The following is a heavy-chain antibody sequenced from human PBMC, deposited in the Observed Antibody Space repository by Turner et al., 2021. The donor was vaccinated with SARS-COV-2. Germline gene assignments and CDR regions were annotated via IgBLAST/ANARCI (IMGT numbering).Heavy chain of an antibody. Sequence: EVQLVESGGGLVKPGGSLRLSCAASGFTFSSYSMNWVRQAPGKGLEWVSSSRSSSSYIYYADSGKGRFTISRDNAKNSLYLQMNSLRAEDTAVYYCARDVPTYYYDSSGYYTDAFDIWGQGTMVTVSS. CDR3: ARDVPTYYYDSSGYYTDAFDI. CDR1: GFTFSSYS. V-gene: IGHV3-21*02. J-gene: IGHJ3*02. D-gene: IGHD3-22*01. CDR2: SRSSSSYI.